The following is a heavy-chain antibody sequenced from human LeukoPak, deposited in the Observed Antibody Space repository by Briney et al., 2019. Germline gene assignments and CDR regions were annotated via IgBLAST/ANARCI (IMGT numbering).Heavy chain of an antibody. D-gene: IGHD3-3*01. CDR1: GFSFSSYW. J-gene: IGHJ4*02. CDR2: ISPDGSNM. V-gene: IGHV3-7*01. CDR3: VSGFLQWLY. Sequence: GGSLRLSCAASGFSFSSYWMSWVRQAPGKGLEWVANISPDGSNMLYVDSVKGRFTISRDNAKNSLYLQMNNLRAEDTAVYFCVSGFLQWLYWGQGTLVTVSS.